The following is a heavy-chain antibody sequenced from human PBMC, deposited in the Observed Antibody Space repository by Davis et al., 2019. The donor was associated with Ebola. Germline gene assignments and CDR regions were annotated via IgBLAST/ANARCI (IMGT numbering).Heavy chain of an antibody. J-gene: IGHJ4*01. CDR2: FYPSRST. Sequence: SETLSLTCTVSGYSISSGYYWGWIRQPPGKGPEYIGSFYPSRSTYYNPSLKGRVAISLDASKNHFFLSLSSVTASDTAVYYCSRVGYCSGGDCPPQWGPGTLVTVSS. CDR1: GYSISSGYY. V-gene: IGHV4-38-2*02. CDR3: SRVGYCSGGDCPPQ. D-gene: IGHD2-15*01.